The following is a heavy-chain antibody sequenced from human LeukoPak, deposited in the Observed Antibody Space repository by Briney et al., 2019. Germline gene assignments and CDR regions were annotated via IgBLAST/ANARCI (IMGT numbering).Heavy chain of an antibody. Sequence: GGSLRLSCAASGFTFSSYGMHWVRQTPGKGLEWVAVIWYDGSNKYYADSVKGRFTISRDISKNTLYLQMNSLRAEDTAVYYCARDLPIPDYWGQGTLVTVSS. CDR2: IWYDGSNK. V-gene: IGHV3-33*01. J-gene: IGHJ4*02. CDR1: GFTFSSYG. CDR3: ARDLPIPDY.